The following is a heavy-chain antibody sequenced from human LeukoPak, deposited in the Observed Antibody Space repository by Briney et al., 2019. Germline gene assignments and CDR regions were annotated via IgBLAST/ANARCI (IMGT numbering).Heavy chain of an antibody. CDR3: AREKVGVPAAIGADYYYYYYMDV. J-gene: IGHJ6*03. Sequence: PSETLSLTCTVSGGSLSSGGYYWSWIRQHPGKGLEWIGYIYYSGSTYYNPSLKSRVTISVDTSKNQFSLKLSSVTAADTAVYYCAREKVGVPAAIGADYYYYYYMDVWGKGTTVTVSS. CDR2: IYYSGST. V-gene: IGHV4-31*03. CDR1: GGSLSSGGYY. D-gene: IGHD2-2*01.